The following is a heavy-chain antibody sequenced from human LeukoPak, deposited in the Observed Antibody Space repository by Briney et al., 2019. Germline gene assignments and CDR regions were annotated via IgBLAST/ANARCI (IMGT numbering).Heavy chain of an antibody. CDR2: IYYSGST. V-gene: IGHV4-59*08. D-gene: IGHD3-10*01. CDR1: GGSISSYY. CDR3: ASSILSSGSPYYYYYYGMDV. J-gene: IGHJ6*02. Sequence: PSETLSLTCTVSGGSISSYYWSWIRQPPGKGLEWIGYIYYSGSTNYNPSLKSRVTISVDTPKNQFSLKLSSVTAADTAVYYCASSILSSGSPYYYYYYGMDVWGQGTTVTVSS.